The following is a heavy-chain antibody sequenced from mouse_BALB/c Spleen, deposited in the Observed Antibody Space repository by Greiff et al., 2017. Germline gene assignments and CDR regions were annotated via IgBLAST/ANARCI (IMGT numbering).Heavy chain of an antibody. V-gene: IGHV1-80*01. CDR3: ARRDDGYLFAY. CDR2: IYPGDGDT. CDR1: GYAFSSYW. J-gene: IGHJ3*01. D-gene: IGHD2-3*01. Sequence: VHLVESGAELVRPGSSVKISCKASGYAFSSYWMNWVKQRPGQGLEWIGQIYPGDGDTNYNGKFKGKATLTADKSSSTAYMQLSSLTSEDSAVYFCARRDDGYLFAYWGQGTLVTVSA.